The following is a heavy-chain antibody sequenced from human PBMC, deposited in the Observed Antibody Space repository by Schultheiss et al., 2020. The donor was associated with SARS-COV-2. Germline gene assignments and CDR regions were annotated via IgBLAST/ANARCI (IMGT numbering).Heavy chain of an antibody. J-gene: IGHJ6*02. CDR3: ARGRTRRGMDV. V-gene: IGHV4-31*03. D-gene: IGHD1-14*01. CDR1: GGSISSGGYY. Sequence: SETLSLTCTVSGGSISSGGYYWSWIRQHPGKGLEWIGEINHSGSTNYNPSLKSRVTISVDTSKNQFSLKLSSVTAADTAVYYCARGRTRRGMDVWGQGTTVTVSS. CDR2: INHSGST.